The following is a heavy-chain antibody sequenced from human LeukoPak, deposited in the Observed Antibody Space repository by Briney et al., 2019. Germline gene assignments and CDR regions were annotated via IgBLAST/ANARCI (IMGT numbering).Heavy chain of an antibody. Sequence: SVKVSCKASGGTFSSYAISWVRHAPGQGLEWMGRIIPILGIANYAQKFQGRVTITADKSTSTAYMELSSLRSEDTAVYYCARFRYSYVHPRYYYYGMDVWGQGTTVTVSS. J-gene: IGHJ6*02. CDR1: GGTFSSYA. CDR2: IIPILGIA. V-gene: IGHV1-69*04. CDR3: ARFRYSYVHPRYYYYGMDV. D-gene: IGHD5-18*01.